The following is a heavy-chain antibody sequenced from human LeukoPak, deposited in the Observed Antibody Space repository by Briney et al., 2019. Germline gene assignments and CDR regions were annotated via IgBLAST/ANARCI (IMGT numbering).Heavy chain of an antibody. D-gene: IGHD2-2*01. CDR3: ARDSLQYQSGDAFDI. V-gene: IGHV3-30*02. Sequence: PGGSLRLSCAASGFTFSSYGMHWVRQAPGKGLEWVAFIRYDGSNKYYADSVKGRFTISRDNSKNTLYLQMNSLRAEDTAVYYCARDSLQYQSGDAFDIWGQGTMVTVSS. J-gene: IGHJ3*02. CDR2: IRYDGSNK. CDR1: GFTFSSYG.